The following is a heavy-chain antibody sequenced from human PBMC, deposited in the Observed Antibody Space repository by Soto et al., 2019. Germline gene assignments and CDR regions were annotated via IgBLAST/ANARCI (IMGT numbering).Heavy chain of an antibody. Sequence: QVHLQESGPGLVKPSGTLSLTCAVSGGSISSNHWWSWVRQSPGKGLEWIGESYHSGSTNYNPSLKRRVTISVDKSKNQLHLKLSSVIAADTAVYYCARKQFNSPWGFDILGQGKMVTVSS. CDR3: ARKQFNSPWGFDI. J-gene: IGHJ3*02. V-gene: IGHV4-4*02. CDR2: SYHSGST. D-gene: IGHD3-16*01. CDR1: GGSISSNHW.